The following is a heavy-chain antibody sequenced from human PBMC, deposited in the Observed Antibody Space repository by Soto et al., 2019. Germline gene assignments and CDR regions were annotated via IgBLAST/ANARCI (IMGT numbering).Heavy chain of an antibody. J-gene: IGHJ4*02. V-gene: IGHV3-33*01. CDR2: IWFDGSQQ. CDR3: TRANTSPFDY. CDR1: GFSFSSFG. Sequence: QVQLVESGGGVVQPGRSLRLSCAASGFSFSSFGMHWVRQAPGKGLEWVAIIWFDGSQQHYADSVKGRFTISRDTSKNILYLQMNSLRAEDTAVYYCTRANTSPFDYWGRGTLFTVSS.